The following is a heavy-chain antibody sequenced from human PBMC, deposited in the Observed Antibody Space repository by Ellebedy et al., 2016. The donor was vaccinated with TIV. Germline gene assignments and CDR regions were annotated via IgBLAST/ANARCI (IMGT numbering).Heavy chain of an antibody. D-gene: IGHD1-26*01. Sequence: PGGSLRLSCKGSGYSFTSYWIGWVRQMPGKGLEWMGIIYPGDSDTRYSPSFQGQVTFSADKSISAAYLQWSSLKASDTAMYYCARQPWTYSHPFDIWGQGTMVTVSS. CDR1: GYSFTSYW. CDR3: ARQPWTYSHPFDI. CDR2: IYPGDSDT. J-gene: IGHJ3*02. V-gene: IGHV5-51*01.